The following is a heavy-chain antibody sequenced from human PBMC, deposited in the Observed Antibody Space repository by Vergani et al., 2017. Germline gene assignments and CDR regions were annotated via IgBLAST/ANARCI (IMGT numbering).Heavy chain of an antibody. CDR1: GYTFTSYA. Sequence: QVQLVQSGSELKKPGASVKVSCKASGYTFTSYAMNWVRQAPGQGLEWMGWINTNTGNPTYAQGFTGRFVFSLDTSVSTAYLQISSLKAEDTAVYYCARDSPVYDVWSGYYASGPGYFQHWGQGTLVTVSS. CDR3: ARDSPVYDVWSGYYASGPGYFQH. J-gene: IGHJ1*01. D-gene: IGHD3-3*01. V-gene: IGHV7-4-1*02. CDR2: INTNTGNP.